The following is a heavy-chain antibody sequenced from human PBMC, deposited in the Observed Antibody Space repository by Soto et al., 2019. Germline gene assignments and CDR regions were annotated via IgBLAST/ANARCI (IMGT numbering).Heavy chain of an antibody. J-gene: IGHJ4*02. D-gene: IGHD6-19*01. CDR3: ARGSYYSGWV. CDR2: TDYRSEWYS. V-gene: IGHV6-1*01. CDR1: GDSVSSTSTA. Sequence: PSQTLSLTCAISGDSVSSTSTAWSWIRQSPSRGLEWLGRTDYRSEWYSDYAVSVKSRITINPDTSKNQFSLQLKSVTPEDTAVYYCARGSYYSGWVWGQGTLVTVSS.